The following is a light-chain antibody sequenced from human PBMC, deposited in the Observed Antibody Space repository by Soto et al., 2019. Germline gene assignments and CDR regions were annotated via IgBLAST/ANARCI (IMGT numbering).Light chain of an antibody. Sequence: DIQLTQSASSLSASVGDRVTITCQASQVITNYLNWYQQKPGKAPKLLICDISTLEIGVSSRFSGSGSGTDFTFTISGLQPEDIATYYCQHYENLPYTFGQGTKLEI. CDR2: DIS. V-gene: IGKV1-33*01. CDR3: QHYENLPYT. CDR1: QVITNY. J-gene: IGKJ2*01.